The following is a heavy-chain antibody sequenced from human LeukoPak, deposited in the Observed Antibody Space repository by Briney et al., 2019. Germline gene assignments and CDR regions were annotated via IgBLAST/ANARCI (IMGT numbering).Heavy chain of an antibody. V-gene: IGHV3-64D*06. J-gene: IGHJ4*02. D-gene: IGHD5-24*01. CDR2: ISNDGVRT. CDR1: GFTFSNYA. Sequence: GGSLRLSCSASGFTFSNYAMHWVRQAPGKGLEYVSAISNDGVRTYYADSVKGRFTISRDNSKNTVYLQMTSLRGEDTAAYYCVTMATVSIFPDYWGQGTLVTVSS. CDR3: VTMATVSIFPDY.